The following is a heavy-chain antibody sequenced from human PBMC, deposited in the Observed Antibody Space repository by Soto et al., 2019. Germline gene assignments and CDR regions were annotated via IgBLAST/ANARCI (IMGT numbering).Heavy chain of an antibody. CDR3: AKETATSGGAFEI. CDR2: ILVGGST. D-gene: IGHD1-26*01. V-gene: IGHV3-23*01. CDR1: GFICSSYD. J-gene: IGHJ3*02. Sequence: GGSLRLSCAVSGFICSSYDMSWVRQAPGKGLEWVSTILVGGSTHYGDSVKGRFTISRDTSKNTVYLQMNSLTAGDTAFYYCAKETATSGGAFEIYGQGTMVTVSS.